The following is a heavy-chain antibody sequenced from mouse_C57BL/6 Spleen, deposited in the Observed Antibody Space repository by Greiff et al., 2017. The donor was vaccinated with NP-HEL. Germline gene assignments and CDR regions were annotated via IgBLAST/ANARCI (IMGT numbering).Heavy chain of an antibody. Sequence: EVQLVESGGGLVKPGGSLKLSCAASGFTFSDYGMHWVRQAPEKGLEWVAYISSGSSTIYYADTVKGRFTISRDNAKNTLFLQMTSLRSEDTAMYYCAITTVVAPDYWGKGTTLTVSS. D-gene: IGHD1-1*01. V-gene: IGHV5-17*01. CDR1: GFTFSDYG. CDR3: AITTVVAPDY. CDR2: ISSGSSTI. J-gene: IGHJ2*01.